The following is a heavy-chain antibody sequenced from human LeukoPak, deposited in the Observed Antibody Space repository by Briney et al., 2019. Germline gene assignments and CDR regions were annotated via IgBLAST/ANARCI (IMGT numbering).Heavy chain of an antibody. V-gene: IGHV3-30*02. CDR3: AKGNYFDY. Sequence: RXSCAASGFTFSSYGMHWVRQAPGKGLEWVAFIRYDGSNKYYAESVKGRFTISRDNSKNTLYLQMNSLRGEDTAVYYCAKGNYFDYWGQGTLVTVSS. CDR2: IRYDGSNK. J-gene: IGHJ4*02. CDR1: GFTFSSYG. D-gene: IGHD6-13*01.